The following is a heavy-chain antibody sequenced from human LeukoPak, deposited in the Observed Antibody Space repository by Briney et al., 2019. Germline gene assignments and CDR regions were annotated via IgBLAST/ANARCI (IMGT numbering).Heavy chain of an antibody. J-gene: IGHJ4*02. V-gene: IGHV4-39*01. Sequence: SETLSLTCTVSGGSISSSSYYWGWIRQPPGKGLEWIGSIYYSGSTYYNPSLKSRVTISVDTSKNQFSLKLSSVTAADTAVYYCARQGIAARSPVGYFDYWGQGTLVTVSS. CDR2: IYYSGST. CDR3: ARQGIAARSPVGYFDY. D-gene: IGHD6-6*01. CDR1: GGSISSSSYY.